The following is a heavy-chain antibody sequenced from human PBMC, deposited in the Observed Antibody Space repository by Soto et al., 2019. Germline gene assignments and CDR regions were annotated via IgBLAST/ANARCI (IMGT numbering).Heavy chain of an antibody. V-gene: IGHV4-59*01. D-gene: IGHD6-19*01. CDR1: GGSISSYY. J-gene: IGHJ6*03. CDR3: GGRGFQYRSGPKYYYMDV. Sequence: SETLSLTCTVSGGSISSYYWSWIRQPPGKGLEWIGYIYYSGSTNYNPSLNSRVTISVDTSKNQFSLKLSSVTAADTAVYYCGGRGFQYRSGPKYYYMDVWGKGTTVT. CDR2: IYYSGST.